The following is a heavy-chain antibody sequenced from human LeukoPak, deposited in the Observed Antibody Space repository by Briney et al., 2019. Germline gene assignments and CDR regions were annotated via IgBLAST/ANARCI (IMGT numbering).Heavy chain of an antibody. D-gene: IGHD6-13*01. J-gene: IGHJ4*02. Sequence: SETLSLTCTVSGGSISGSSYYWGWVRQPPGKGLEWIGSIYYSGSTYYNPSLKSRVTISVDTSKNQFSLKLSSVTAADTAVYYCARDGGSSWPFDYWGQGTLVTVSS. CDR1: GGSISGSSYY. CDR3: ARDGGSSWPFDY. V-gene: IGHV4-39*07. CDR2: IYYSGST.